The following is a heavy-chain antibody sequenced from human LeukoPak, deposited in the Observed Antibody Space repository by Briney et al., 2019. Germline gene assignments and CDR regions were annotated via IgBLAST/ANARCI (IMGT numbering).Heavy chain of an antibody. J-gene: IGHJ3*02. D-gene: IGHD1-26*01. CDR2: IYTSGST. V-gene: IGHV4-4*07. Sequence: KSSETLSLTCTVSGGSISSYYWSWIRQTAGKGLEWIGRIYTSGSTNYNPSLKSRVTMSVDTSKNQFSLKLSSVTAADTAVYYCARDDVVGATKGAFDIWGQGTMVTVSS. CDR3: ARDDVVGATKGAFDI. CDR1: GGSISSYY.